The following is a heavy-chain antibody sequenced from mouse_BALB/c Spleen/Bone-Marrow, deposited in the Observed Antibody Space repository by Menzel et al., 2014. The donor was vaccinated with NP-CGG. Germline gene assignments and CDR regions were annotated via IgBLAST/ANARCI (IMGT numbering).Heavy chain of an antibody. Sequence: VQLVESGPELVRPGESVKISCKGSGFTLTDYAMHWVKRSHAKSLEWIGVISIYYDNTNYNQKFKGKATMTVDKSSSTAYMELARLTSEDSAIYYCARGIRLPLDYWGQGTTLTVSS. CDR1: GFTLTDYA. J-gene: IGHJ2*01. V-gene: IGHV1-67*01. CDR2: ISIYYDNT. CDR3: ARGIRLPLDY. D-gene: IGHD1-2*01.